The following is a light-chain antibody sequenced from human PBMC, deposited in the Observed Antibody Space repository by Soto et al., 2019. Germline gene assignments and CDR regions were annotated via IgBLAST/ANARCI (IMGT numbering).Light chain of an antibody. V-gene: IGKV1-5*03. CDR3: QQYNTYS. J-gene: IGKJ3*01. Sequence: CVGVRVIITCPASQTISSWLAWYQQKPGKAPKLVIYKASTLESGVPSRFSGSGSGTEFTLTISSMQPDDFATYYCQQYNTYSFCPGTKVDIK. CDR1: QTISSW. CDR2: KAS.